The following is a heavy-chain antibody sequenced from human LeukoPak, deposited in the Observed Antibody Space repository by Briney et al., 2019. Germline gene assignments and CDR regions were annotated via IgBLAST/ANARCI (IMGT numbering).Heavy chain of an antibody. V-gene: IGHV4-4*07. CDR3: ARHNSYYYDSSGYYPGDAFDI. CDR2: ISDSGRT. J-gene: IGHJ3*02. Sequence: PSETLSLTCAVSAGSITGYYWSWIRQPAGKGLEWIGRISDSGRTYYNPSLESRVTISVDTSKNQFSLKLRSVTAADTAVYYCARHNSYYYDSSGYYPGDAFDIWGQGTMVTVSS. CDR1: AGSITGYY. D-gene: IGHD3-22*01.